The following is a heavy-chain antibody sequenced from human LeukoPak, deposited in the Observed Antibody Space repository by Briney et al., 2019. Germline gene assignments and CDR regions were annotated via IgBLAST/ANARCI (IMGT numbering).Heavy chain of an antibody. J-gene: IGHJ5*02. CDR2: INPSGGST. D-gene: IGHD2-2*01. CDR1: GYTFTRYY. V-gene: IGHV1-46*01. Sequence: ASVKVSCKASGYTFTRYYMHWVRQAPGQGLEWMGIINPSGGSTSYAQKFQGRVTMTRDTSTSTVYMELSSLRSEDTAVYYCARAGCSSTSCYAGPGRFDPWGQGPLVTVSS. CDR3: ARAGCSSTSCYAGPGRFDP.